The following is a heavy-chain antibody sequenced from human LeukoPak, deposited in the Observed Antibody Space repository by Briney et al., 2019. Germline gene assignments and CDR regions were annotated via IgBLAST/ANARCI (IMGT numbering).Heavy chain of an antibody. D-gene: IGHD2-15*01. Sequence: GASVKVSCKASGYTFTSYGISWVRQAPGQGLEWMGWISAYNGNTNYAQKLQGRVTMTTDTSTSTAYMELRSLRSDDTAVYYCARDDGYCSGGSCPYYYYGVDVWGKGTTVTVSS. CDR2: ISAYNGNT. V-gene: IGHV1-18*01. CDR3: ARDDGYCSGGSCPYYYYGVDV. CDR1: GYTFTSYG. J-gene: IGHJ6*04.